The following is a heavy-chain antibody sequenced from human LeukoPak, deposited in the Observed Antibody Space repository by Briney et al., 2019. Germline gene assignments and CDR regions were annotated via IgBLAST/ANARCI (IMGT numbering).Heavy chain of an antibody. V-gene: IGHV1-46*01. CDR3: ARDGYYGSGSYLPHYYYYGMDV. CDR2: INPSGGST. J-gene: IGHJ6*02. Sequence: GASVKVSCKASGYTFTSYYMHWVRQAPGQGLEWMGIINPSGGSTSYAQKFQGRVTMTRDTSTSTVYMELSSLRSEDTAVYYCARDGYYGSGSYLPHYYYYGMDVWGQGTTVTVSS. CDR1: GYTFTSYY. D-gene: IGHD3-10*01.